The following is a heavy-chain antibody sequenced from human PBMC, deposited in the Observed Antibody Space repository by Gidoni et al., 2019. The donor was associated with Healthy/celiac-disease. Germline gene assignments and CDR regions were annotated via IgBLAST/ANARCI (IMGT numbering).Heavy chain of an antibody. CDR3: ASPLLNIAAAGTVFDY. V-gene: IGHV3-48*03. CDR2: ISSSGSTI. Sequence: EVQLVESGGGLVQPGGSLSLSCAASGFTFSIYEMNWVRQAPGKGLEWVSYISSSGSTIYYADSVKGRFTISRDNAKNSLYLQMNSLRAEDTAVYYCASPLLNIAAAGTVFDYWGQGTLVTVSS. D-gene: IGHD6-13*01. J-gene: IGHJ4*02. CDR1: GFTFSIYE.